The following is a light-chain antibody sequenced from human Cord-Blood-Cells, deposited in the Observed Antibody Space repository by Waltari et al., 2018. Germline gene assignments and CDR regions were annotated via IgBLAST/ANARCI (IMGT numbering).Light chain of an antibody. CDR1: QDISNY. CDR2: DAS. Sequence: DIQMTQSPSSLSASVGDRVTITCQASQDISNYLNWYQQKPGKAPKLLIYDASNLETGVPSSFSGSGSGTDFTFTISSLQPEYIATYYCQQYTFGPGTKVDIK. V-gene: IGKV1-33*01. CDR3: QQYT. J-gene: IGKJ3*01.